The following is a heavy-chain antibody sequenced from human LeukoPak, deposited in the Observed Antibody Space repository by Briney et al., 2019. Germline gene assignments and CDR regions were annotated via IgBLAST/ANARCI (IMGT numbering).Heavy chain of an antibody. CDR2: ITSDGSST. CDR3: ARDYAVGESFDI. CDR1: GFTFSNYW. J-gene: IGHJ3*02. V-gene: IGHV3-74*01. D-gene: IGHD3-16*01. Sequence: PGGSPRLSCAASGFTFSNYWMHWVRQAPGEGLVWVSRITSDGSSTSHADSVKGRFTISRDNAKNTLYLQMNSLRAEDTAVYYCARDYAVGESFDIWGQGTLVTVSA.